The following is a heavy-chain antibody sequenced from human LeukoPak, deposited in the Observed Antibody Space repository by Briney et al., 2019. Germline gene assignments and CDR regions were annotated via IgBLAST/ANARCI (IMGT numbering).Heavy chain of an antibody. CDR3: ARDQERVLGY. D-gene: IGHD2-8*02. V-gene: IGHV3-74*01. Sequence: GGSLRLSCVASGFTFSDYSMNWVRQAPGKGLVWVSRINSDGSSTSYADSVKGRFTISRDNAKNTLYLQMNSLRAEDTAVYYCARDQERVLGYWGQGTLVTVSS. CDR2: INSDGSST. J-gene: IGHJ4*02. CDR1: GFTFSDYS.